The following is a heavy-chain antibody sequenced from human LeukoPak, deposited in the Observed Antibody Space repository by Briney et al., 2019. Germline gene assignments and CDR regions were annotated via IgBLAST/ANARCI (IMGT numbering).Heavy chain of an antibody. D-gene: IGHD3-9*01. CDR3: ARVVLRYFDWFSVYYFDY. Sequence: SETLSLTCAVYGGSFSGYYWSWIRQPPGTGLEWIGEINHSGSTNYSPFLKSRVTISVDTSKNQFSLKLSSVTAADTAVYYCARVVLRYFDWFSVYYFDYWGQGTLVTVSS. J-gene: IGHJ4*02. CDR1: GGSFSGYY. CDR2: INHSGST. V-gene: IGHV4-34*01.